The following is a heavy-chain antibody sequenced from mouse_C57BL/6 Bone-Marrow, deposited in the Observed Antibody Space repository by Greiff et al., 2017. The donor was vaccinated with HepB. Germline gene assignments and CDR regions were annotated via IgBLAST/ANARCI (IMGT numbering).Heavy chain of an antibody. CDR1: GYTFTSYG. CDR2: IYPRSGNT. D-gene: IGHD2-3*01. CDR3: ARGADGLGPMGFDY. J-gene: IGHJ2*01. Sequence: QVQLQQSGAELARPGASVKLSCKASGYTFTSYGISWVKQRTGQGLEWIGEIYPRSGNTYYNEKFKGKATLTADKSSSTAYKELRSLTSEDAAVYFCARGADGLGPMGFDYWGQGTTLTVAS. V-gene: IGHV1-81*01.